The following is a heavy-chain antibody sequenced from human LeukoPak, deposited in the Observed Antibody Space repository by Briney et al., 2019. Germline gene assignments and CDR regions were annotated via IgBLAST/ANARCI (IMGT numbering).Heavy chain of an antibody. Sequence: GESLKISCKGSGYSFTSYWIGWVRQMPGKGLEWMGIIYPGDSDTRYSPSFRGQVAISADKSISTAYLQWSSLKASDTAMYYCARPITMMDWYYFDYWGQGTLVTVSS. CDR1: GYSFTSYW. V-gene: IGHV5-51*01. J-gene: IGHJ4*02. CDR3: ARPITMMDWYYFDY. CDR2: IYPGDSDT. D-gene: IGHD3-22*01.